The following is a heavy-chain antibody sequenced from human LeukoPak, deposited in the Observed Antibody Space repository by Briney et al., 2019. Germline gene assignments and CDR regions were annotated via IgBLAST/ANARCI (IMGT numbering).Heavy chain of an antibody. J-gene: IGHJ4*02. Sequence: SVKVSCKASGGTFSSYAISWVRQAPGQGLEWMGGIIPIFGTANYAQKFQGRVTITTDESTSTAYMELSSLRSEDTAVYYCARATSIAAPGYFDYWGQGNLVTVCS. CDR1: GGTFSSYA. CDR2: IIPIFGTA. D-gene: IGHD6-6*01. CDR3: ARATSIAAPGYFDY. V-gene: IGHV1-69*05.